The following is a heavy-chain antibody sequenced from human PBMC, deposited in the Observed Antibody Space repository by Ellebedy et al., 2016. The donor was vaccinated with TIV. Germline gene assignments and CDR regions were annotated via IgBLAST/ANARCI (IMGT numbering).Heavy chain of an antibody. V-gene: IGHV3-30*02. Sequence: PGGSLRLSCAASGFPFSSYAMHWVRQAPGRGLKWVAYIRYDGNNKYYTESVKGRFTISRDNSKNTVYLQMNSLRPEDTAVYYCAKKRYYETGIENWGQGTLVAVSA. CDR2: IRYDGNNK. CDR3: AKKRYYETGIEN. J-gene: IGHJ4*02. CDR1: GFPFSSYA. D-gene: IGHD3-22*01.